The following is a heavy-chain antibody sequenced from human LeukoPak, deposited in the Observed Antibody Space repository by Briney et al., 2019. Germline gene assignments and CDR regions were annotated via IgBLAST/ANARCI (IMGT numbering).Heavy chain of an antibody. CDR2: IYYSGGT. D-gene: IGHD6-13*01. CDR3: ATTGATSPSSASWFNIEY. Sequence: SETLSLTCTVSGGSISSSSYYWGWIRQPPGKGLEWIGSIYYSGGTNYNPSLESRVTISLDTAKNQFSLKLRSVTAEDTAVYYCATTGATSPSSASWFNIEYWGQGTLVPVSS. J-gene: IGHJ4*02. CDR1: GGSISSSSYY. V-gene: IGHV4-39*07.